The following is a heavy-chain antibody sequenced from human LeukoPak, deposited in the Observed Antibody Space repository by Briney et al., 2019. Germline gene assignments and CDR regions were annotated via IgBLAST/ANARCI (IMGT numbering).Heavy chain of an antibody. J-gene: IGHJ4*02. V-gene: IGHV3-23*01. CDR3: AKASVWTMVRVVSYFDD. CDR1: GFTFSSYG. D-gene: IGHD3-10*01. Sequence: PGETLRLSCAASGFTFSSYGMTWVRQAPGKGLEWVSGISGSGGNTWYADSVKGRFTISRDNSKKTLYLQMHSLRAEDTAVYYCAKASVWTMVRVVSYFDDWGQGIQVTVSS. CDR2: ISGSGGNT.